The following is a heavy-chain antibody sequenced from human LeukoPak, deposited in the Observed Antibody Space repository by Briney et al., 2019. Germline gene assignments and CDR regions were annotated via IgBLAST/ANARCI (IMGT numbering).Heavy chain of an antibody. CDR2: IYHSGST. J-gene: IGHJ3*02. D-gene: IGHD5-18*01. CDR1: GYSISSGYY. CDR3: ARAGYTAIVAFDI. Sequence: PSETLSLTCAVSGYSISSGYYWGWIRQLPGKGLEWIGSIYHSGSTYYNPSLKSRVTISVDTPKNQFSLKLSSVTAADTAVYYCARAGYTAIVAFDIWGQGTMVTVSS. V-gene: IGHV4-38-2*01.